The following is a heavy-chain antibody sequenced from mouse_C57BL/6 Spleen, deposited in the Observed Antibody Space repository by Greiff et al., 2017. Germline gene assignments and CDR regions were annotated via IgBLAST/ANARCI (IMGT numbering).Heavy chain of an antibody. V-gene: IGHV1-69*01. Sequence: QVQLKQPGAELVMPGASVKLSCKASGYTFTSYWMHWVKQRPGQGLEWIGEIDPSDSYTNYNQKFKGKSTLTVDKSSSTAYMQLSSLTSEDSAVYYCARKEYDYDGEAWFAYWGQGTLVTVSA. CDR1: GYTFTSYW. CDR2: IDPSDSYT. J-gene: IGHJ3*01. D-gene: IGHD2-4*01. CDR3: ARKEYDYDGEAWFAY.